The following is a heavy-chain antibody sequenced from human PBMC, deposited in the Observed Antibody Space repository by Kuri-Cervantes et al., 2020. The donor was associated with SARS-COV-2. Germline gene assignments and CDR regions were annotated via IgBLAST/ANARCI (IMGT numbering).Heavy chain of an antibody. CDR1: GFTFSSYG. D-gene: IGHD5-12*01. V-gene: IGHV3-30*03. J-gene: IGHJ6*02. CDR2: ISYDGSNK. Sequence: GESLKISCAASGFTFSSYGMHWVRQAPGKGLEWVAVISYDGSNKYYADSVKGRFTISRDNSKNTLYLQMNSLRAEDTAVYYCATGGTYSGYAGGGMDVWGQGTTVTVSS. CDR3: ATGGTYSGYAGGGMDV.